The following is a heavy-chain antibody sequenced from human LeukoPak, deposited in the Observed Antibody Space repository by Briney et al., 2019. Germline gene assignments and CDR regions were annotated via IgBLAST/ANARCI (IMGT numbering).Heavy chain of an antibody. V-gene: IGHV1-2*02. CDR3: ARWDYYDSRTFDI. CDR2: INPNSGGT. CDR1: GYTFSGYY. D-gene: IGHD3-22*01. Sequence: ASVKVSCKASGYTFSGYYMHWVRQAPGQGLEWVGWINPNSGGTNYAQKFQGRVTMTRDTSISTAYMELRSLRSDDTAVYYCARWDYYDSRTFDIWGQGTMVTVSS. J-gene: IGHJ3*02.